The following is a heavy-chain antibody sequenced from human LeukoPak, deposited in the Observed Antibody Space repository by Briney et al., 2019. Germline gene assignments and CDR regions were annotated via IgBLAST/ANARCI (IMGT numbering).Heavy chain of an antibody. Sequence: GGSLRLSCAASGFTVSSNYMSWVRQAPGKGLEWVSVIYSGGSTYYADSVKGRFTISRDNSKNTLYLQMNSLRAEDTAVYYCARVGVESSSWFLDYWGQGTLVTVS. CDR1: GFTVSSNY. CDR3: ARVGVESSSWFLDY. CDR2: IYSGGST. V-gene: IGHV3-66*01. D-gene: IGHD6-13*01. J-gene: IGHJ4*02.